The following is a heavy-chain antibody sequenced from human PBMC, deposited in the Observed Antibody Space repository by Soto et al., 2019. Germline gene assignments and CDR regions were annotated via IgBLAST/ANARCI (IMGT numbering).Heavy chain of an antibody. V-gene: IGHV3-33*01. Sequence: GESLKISCAASGFTFSSYGMHWVRQAPGKGLEWVAVIWYDGSNKYYADSVKGRFTISRDNSKNTLYLQMNSLRAEDTAVYYCARDLGIAAAGGDYWGQGTLVTVSS. CDR2: IWYDGSNK. CDR1: GFTFSSYG. CDR3: ARDLGIAAAGGDY. J-gene: IGHJ4*02. D-gene: IGHD6-13*01.